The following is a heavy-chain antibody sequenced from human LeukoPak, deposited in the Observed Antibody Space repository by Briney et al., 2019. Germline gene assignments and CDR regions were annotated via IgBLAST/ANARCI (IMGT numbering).Heavy chain of an antibody. Sequence: ASVKVSCKASGYTFTNYGISWVRQAPGQGLEGMGGISTYNDNTNYAQKLQGRVTMTTDASTSTAYMELSRLRSDDTAVYYCASSYNWNYLPAFDIWGQGTMVTVSS. CDR2: ISTYNDNT. CDR1: GYTFTNYG. CDR3: ASSYNWNYLPAFDI. D-gene: IGHD1-7*01. J-gene: IGHJ3*02. V-gene: IGHV1-18*01.